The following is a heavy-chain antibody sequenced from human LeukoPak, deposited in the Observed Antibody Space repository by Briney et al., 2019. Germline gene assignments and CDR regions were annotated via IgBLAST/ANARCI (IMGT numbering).Heavy chain of an antibody. V-gene: IGHV3-23*01. CDR2: ISGSGGST. CDR3: VRSSRGTSPVY. Sequence: GGTLRLSCAASGFTFSTYAMSWVRQAPGKGLEWVSGISGSGGSTFYADSVKGRFTISRDNAKNSLYLQADSLRAEDSAVYFCVRSSRGTSPVYWGQGTLVTVSS. J-gene: IGHJ4*02. CDR1: GFTFSTYA. D-gene: IGHD6-25*01.